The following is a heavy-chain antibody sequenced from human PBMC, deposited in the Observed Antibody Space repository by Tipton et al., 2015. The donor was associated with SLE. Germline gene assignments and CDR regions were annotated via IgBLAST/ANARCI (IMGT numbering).Heavy chain of an antibody. V-gene: IGHV4-61*01. CDR3: ARDPALLVGALGYYMDD. CDR2: IYYSGST. D-gene: IGHD1-26*01. CDR1: GGSVSSGSYF. Sequence: TLSLTCTVSGGSVSSGSYFWSWFRQPPGKGLEWIGYIYYSGSTNYNPSLKSRVTISVDTSKNQFSLKLSSVTAADTAVYYCARDPALLVGALGYYMDDWGKGTTVTVSS. J-gene: IGHJ6*03.